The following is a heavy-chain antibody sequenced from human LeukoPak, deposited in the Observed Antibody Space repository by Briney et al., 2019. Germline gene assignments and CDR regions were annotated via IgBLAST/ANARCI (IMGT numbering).Heavy chain of an antibody. CDR3: ARAGTYVIDY. D-gene: IGHD3-16*01. CDR1: GGSFSGYY. Sequence: PSETLSLTCAVYGGSFSGYYWSWIRQPPGKGLEWIGEINHSGSTNYNPSLKSRVTISVDTSKNQFSLKLSSVTAADTAVYYCARAGTYVIDYWGQGTLVTVSS. V-gene: IGHV4-34*01. CDR2: INHSGST. J-gene: IGHJ4*02.